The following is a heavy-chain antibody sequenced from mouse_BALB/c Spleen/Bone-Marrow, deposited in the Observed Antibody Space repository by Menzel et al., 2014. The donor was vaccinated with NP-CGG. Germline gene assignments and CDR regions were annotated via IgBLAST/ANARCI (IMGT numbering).Heavy chain of an antibody. CDR2: IWSGGST. V-gene: IGHV2-2*01. J-gene: IGHJ4*01. CDR1: GFSLTSDG. CDR3: ARNGHYYAMDY. Sequence: VHLVESGPGLLQPSQSLSITCTVSGFSLTSDGVHWVRQSPSKGLEWLGVIWSGGSTDYNEAFISRLNISKDNSKSQVFFKMNSQQADDSAIYYCARNGHYYAMDYWGQGTSVTVSS.